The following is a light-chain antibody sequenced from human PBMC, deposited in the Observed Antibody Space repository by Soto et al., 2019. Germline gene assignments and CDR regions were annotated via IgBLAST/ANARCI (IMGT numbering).Light chain of an antibody. CDR3: QQYGSSPPRT. Sequence: VLTQSPGTLSLSPGERATLSCRASQSVSSSYLAWYQQKPGQAPRLLIYGASSRATGIPDRFSGSGSGTDFTLTISRLEPEDFAVYYCQQYGSSPPRTFGQGTKVDIK. CDR1: QSVSSSY. V-gene: IGKV3-20*01. CDR2: GAS. J-gene: IGKJ1*01.